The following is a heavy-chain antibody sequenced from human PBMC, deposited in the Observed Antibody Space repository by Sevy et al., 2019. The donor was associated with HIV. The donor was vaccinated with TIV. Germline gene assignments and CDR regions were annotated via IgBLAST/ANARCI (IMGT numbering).Heavy chain of an antibody. Sequence: SETLSLTCTVSGGSISSYYWSWIRQPAGKGLEWIGRIYTSGSTNYNPSIKSRVTMSVDTSKNQFSLKLSSVTAADTAVYYCARASDGYNMDYFDYWGQGTLVTVSS. CDR2: IYTSGST. D-gene: IGHD5-12*01. CDR1: GGSISSYY. V-gene: IGHV4-4*07. CDR3: ARASDGYNMDYFDY. J-gene: IGHJ4*02.